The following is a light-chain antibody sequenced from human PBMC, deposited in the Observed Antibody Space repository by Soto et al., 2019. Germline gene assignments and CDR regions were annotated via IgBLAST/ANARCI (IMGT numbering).Light chain of an antibody. Sequence: QSALTQPASVSGSPGQSITISCTGTSSDVGGYNYVSWYQQHPGKAPKIMIYDVSNRPSGVSNRFSGSKSGNTASLTISGLQAEDEADYYCSSYTSSSTLDVVFGGWTKLTVL. V-gene: IGLV2-14*01. CDR2: DVS. J-gene: IGLJ2*01. CDR3: SSYTSSSTLDVV. CDR1: SSDVGGYNY.